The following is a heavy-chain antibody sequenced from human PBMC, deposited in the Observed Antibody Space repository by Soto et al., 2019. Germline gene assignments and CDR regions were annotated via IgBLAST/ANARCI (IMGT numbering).Heavy chain of an antibody. Sequence: PGESVKISCKASGFTFSSYSLGWVRHMPGKGLQWMGNIFSSDSSAKYSPSFVGQVTISVDRSINTAYLQWSSLKASDTAIYYCGTWRGSSWFDYWGPGTLVTVS. V-gene: IGHV5-51*01. CDR3: GTWRGSSWFDY. CDR1: GFTFSSYS. D-gene: IGHD2-2*01. J-gene: IGHJ4*02. CDR2: IFSSDSSA.